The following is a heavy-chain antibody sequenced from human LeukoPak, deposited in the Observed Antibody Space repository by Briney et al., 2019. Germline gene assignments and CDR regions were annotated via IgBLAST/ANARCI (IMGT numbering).Heavy chain of an antibody. V-gene: IGHV3-11*04. D-gene: IGHD3-10*02. Sequence: PGGSLRLSCAASGFTFSDHYMSWIRQAPGKGLEWVSYISQTGTTISYADSVKGRFTLSRDNARNSLYLQMNSLRAEDTAVYYCAELGITMIGGVWGKGTTVTISS. CDR1: GFTFSDHY. CDR3: AELGITMIGGV. J-gene: IGHJ6*04. CDR2: ISQTGTTI.